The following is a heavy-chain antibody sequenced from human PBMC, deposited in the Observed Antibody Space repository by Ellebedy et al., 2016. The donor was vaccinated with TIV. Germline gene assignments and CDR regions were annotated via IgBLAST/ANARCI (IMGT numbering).Heavy chain of an antibody. J-gene: IGHJ1*01. D-gene: IGHD4-11*01. Sequence: SGPTLVKPTETLTLTCTFSDFLLKKGGVGVGWIRQPPGKALEWLALLYWDDEERYTPSLRSRLSISKDISENQVVLTMINMDPVDTATYYCVHREGYSFVRFWGQGTLVTVSS. CDR2: LYWDDEE. V-gene: IGHV2-5*02. CDR1: DFLLKKGGVG. CDR3: VHREGYSFVRF.